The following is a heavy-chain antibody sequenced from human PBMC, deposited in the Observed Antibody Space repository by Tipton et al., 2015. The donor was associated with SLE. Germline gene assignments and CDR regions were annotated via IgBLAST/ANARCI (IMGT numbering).Heavy chain of an antibody. J-gene: IGHJ4*02. CDR1: GGSISSYY. D-gene: IGHD3-16*01. V-gene: IGHV4-59*01. CDR2: TYYSGST. Sequence: TLSLTCTVSGGSISSYYWSWIRQPPGKGLEWIGYTYYSGSTNYNPSLKSRVTISVDTSKNQFSLKLSSVTAADTAVYYRARDPVWGSFDYWGQGTLVTVSS. CDR3: ARDPVWGSFDY.